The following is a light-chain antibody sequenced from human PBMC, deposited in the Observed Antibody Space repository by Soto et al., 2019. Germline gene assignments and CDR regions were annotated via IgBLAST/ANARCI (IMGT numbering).Light chain of an antibody. V-gene: IGKV1-39*01. Sequence: IQMTQSPSSLSASVGDRVTITCRASQSISIYLNWYQQKPGKAPKLLMYAASSLQIGVPSRFSGSGSGTDFTLTIDSLQPEDSASYYCQQTYTTPSTTFGQGTRLEIK. CDR1: QSISIY. CDR2: AAS. CDR3: QQTYTTPSTT. J-gene: IGKJ5*01.